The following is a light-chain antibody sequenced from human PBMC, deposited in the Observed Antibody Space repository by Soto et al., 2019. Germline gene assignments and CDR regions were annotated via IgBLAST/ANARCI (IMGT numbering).Light chain of an antibody. CDR3: QQCRNWPLT. CDR2: DAS. CDR1: QNVYNN. V-gene: IGKV3-15*01. Sequence: ENVMTPSPAPPFLSPGEGATPSCKASQNVYNNLAWYQQRPGQPPRLLIYDASTRATGISARFSGSGYGTEFTLTISSLQSEDFAVYFCQQCRNWPLTFGGGTKV. J-gene: IGKJ4*01.